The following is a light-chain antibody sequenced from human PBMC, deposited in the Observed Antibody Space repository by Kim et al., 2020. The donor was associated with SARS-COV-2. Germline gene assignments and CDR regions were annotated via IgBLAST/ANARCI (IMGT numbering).Light chain of an antibody. CDR2: DDN. CDR3: GTWDSSLSAGV. CDR1: NSNIGNNY. J-gene: IGLJ3*02. Sequence: GQKVTTSCSGSNSNIGNNYVAWYQQLPGTAPKLLIYDDNKRPSGIPDRFSGSKSGTSATLGITGLQTGDEADYYCGTWDSSLSAGVFGGGTNLTVL. V-gene: IGLV1-51*01.